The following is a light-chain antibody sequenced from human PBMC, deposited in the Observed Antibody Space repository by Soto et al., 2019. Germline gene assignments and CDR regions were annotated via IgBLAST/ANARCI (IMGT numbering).Light chain of an antibody. J-gene: IGKJ2*04. CDR3: QQTYTTPCS. Sequence: DIQMTQSPSSLSASVGDRVTITCRASQGISPYLNWYQHKPGKAPKLLIFASSTLHSGVPSRFSGSGSGTDFTLTISALQPEDFATYYCQQTYTTPCSFGQGTKLETK. CDR2: ASS. CDR1: QGISPY. V-gene: IGKV1-39*01.